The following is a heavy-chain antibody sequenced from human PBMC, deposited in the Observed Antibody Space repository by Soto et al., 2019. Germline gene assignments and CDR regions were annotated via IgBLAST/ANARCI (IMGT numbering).Heavy chain of an antibody. CDR2: VYNTWNT. CDR1: GASVSTYF. CDR3: ARDGFGEMATNDAFDI. J-gene: IGHJ3*02. D-gene: IGHD3-10*01. V-gene: IGHV4-59*02. Sequence: PSETLSLTCTVSGASVSTYFWSWIRQPPGKGLEWIGYVYNTWNTNYNPSLESRVAVSVDTSKNQFSLKLSSVTAADTAVYYCARDGFGEMATNDAFDIWGQGTMVTVSS.